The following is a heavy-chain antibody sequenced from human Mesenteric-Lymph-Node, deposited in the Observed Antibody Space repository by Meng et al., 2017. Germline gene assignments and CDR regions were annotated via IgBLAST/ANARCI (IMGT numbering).Heavy chain of an antibody. CDR1: GYSFTSYA. CDR3: ARGGNFDP. D-gene: IGHD2/OR15-2a*01. CDR2: INTNTGNP. J-gene: IGHJ5*02. V-gene: IGHV7-4-1*02. Sequence: VQVVQSGLESKNPGASVKVSCKASGYSFTSYAINWVRQAPVHGLEWMGWINTNTGNPTDAQGFTGRFVFSLDTSVSTAYLQISSLKAEDTAVYYCARGGNFDPWGQGTLVTASS.